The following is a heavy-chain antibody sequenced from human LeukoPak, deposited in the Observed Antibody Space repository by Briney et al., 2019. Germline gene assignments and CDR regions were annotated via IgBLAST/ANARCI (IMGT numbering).Heavy chain of an antibody. Sequence: GGSLRLSCAASGFTFSSYSMNWVRQAPGKGLEWVSYISSSSSTIYYADPVKGRFTISRDNAKNSLYLQMNSLRAEDTAVYYCARDGPRIFGVVSYFDYWGQGTLVTVSS. D-gene: IGHD3-3*01. CDR1: GFTFSSYS. J-gene: IGHJ4*02. V-gene: IGHV3-48*01. CDR3: ARDGPRIFGVVSYFDY. CDR2: ISSSSSTI.